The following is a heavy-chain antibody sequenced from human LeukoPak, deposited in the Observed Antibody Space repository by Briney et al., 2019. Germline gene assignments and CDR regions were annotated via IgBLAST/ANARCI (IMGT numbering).Heavy chain of an antibody. CDR1: GGSFSGYY. CDR3: ARAAMWIQLWLDY. J-gene: IGHJ4*02. Sequence: SETLSLTFAVCGGSFSGYYWSWIRQPPGKGLEWIGEINHSGSTNYNPSLKSRVTISVDTSKNQFSLKLSSVTAADTAVYYCARAAMWIQLWLDYWGQGTLVTVSS. V-gene: IGHV4-34*01. CDR2: INHSGST. D-gene: IGHD5-18*01.